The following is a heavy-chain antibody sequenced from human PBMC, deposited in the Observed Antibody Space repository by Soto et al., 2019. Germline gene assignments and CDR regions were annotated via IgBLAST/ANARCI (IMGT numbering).Heavy chain of an antibody. V-gene: IGHV3-30*02. CDR2: TRYDGVNK. CDR1: GFTFSNYD. D-gene: IGHD6-13*01. J-gene: IGHJ3*02. CDR3: AKDAGSSSWHALDI. Sequence: PGGSLRLSCAASGFTFSNYDMHWVRQAPGKGLEWVAVTRYDGVNKYYGDSVKGRFIISRDNSKNTMYVEMNSLGVEDTAVYYCAKDAGSSSWHALDIWGQGTMVTVSS.